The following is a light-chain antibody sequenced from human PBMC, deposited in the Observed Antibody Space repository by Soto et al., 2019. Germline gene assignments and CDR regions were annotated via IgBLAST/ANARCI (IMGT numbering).Light chain of an antibody. V-gene: IGKV3-20*01. CDR1: QSVSSSY. Sequence: PGERATFSGRASQSVSSSYIAWYQQKRGQAPRRLIYGASIRATGIPDRFSGSGSGTEFTLTISSLQPDDFATYYCQQYDSYPGTFGQGTKVAI. CDR2: GAS. CDR3: QQYDSYPGT. J-gene: IGKJ1*01.